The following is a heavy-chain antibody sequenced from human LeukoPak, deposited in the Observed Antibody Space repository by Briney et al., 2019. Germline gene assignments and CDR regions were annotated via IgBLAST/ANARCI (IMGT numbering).Heavy chain of an antibody. CDR1: GFTFSHSA. D-gene: IGHD3-22*01. V-gene: IGHV3-11*04. Sequence: GGSLRLSCAASGFTFSHSAMSWVRQAPGKGLEWVSYISSTAYTIFYADSVKGRFTISRDNAKNSLYLQMNSLRAEDTAIYYCARVDYDRSGEDANAEYFQHWGQGTLVIVSS. CDR3: ARVDYDRSGEDANAEYFQH. CDR2: ISSTAYTI. J-gene: IGHJ1*01.